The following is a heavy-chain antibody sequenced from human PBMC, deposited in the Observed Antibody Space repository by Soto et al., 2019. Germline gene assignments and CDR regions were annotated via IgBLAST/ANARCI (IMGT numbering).Heavy chain of an antibody. V-gene: IGHV4-34*01. CDR3: ARGVGSSPPRY. J-gene: IGHJ4*02. D-gene: IGHD1-26*01. Sequence: SETLSLTCAVYGGSFSGYYWSWIRQPPGKGLEWIGEINHSGSTNYNPSLKSRVTISADTSKNQISLKLTSATAADTAVYYCARGVGSSPPRYWGRGTLVTVSS. CDR2: INHSGST. CDR1: GGSFSGYY.